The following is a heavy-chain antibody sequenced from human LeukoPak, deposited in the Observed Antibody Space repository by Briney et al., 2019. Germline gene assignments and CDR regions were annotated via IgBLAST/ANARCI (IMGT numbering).Heavy chain of an antibody. CDR1: GFTFSSYA. D-gene: IGHD6-19*01. CDR3: ASDSSGWYRWFDP. CDR2: MSGSDGST. V-gene: IGHV3-23*01. J-gene: IGHJ5*02. Sequence: PGASLRLSCAASGFTFSSYAMTWARQAPGKGLEWVSTMSGSDGSTYYADSVKGRFTISRDNSKNTLYLQMNSLRAEDTAVYYCASDSSGWYRWFDPWGQGTLVTVSS.